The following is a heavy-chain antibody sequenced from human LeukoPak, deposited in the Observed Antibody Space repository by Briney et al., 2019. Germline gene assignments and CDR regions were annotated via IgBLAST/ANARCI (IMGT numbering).Heavy chain of an antibody. CDR1: VFTVSSNY. CDR3: ARQSSGYSNLDH. V-gene: IGHV3-53*01. CDR2: IYSGGRT. Sequence: GGSLRLSCAASVFTVSSNYMNWVRQAPGKGLEWVSVIYSGGRTYYADSVKGRFTISRDNSKNTLYLQMNRLRAEDTAVYYCARQSSGYSNLDHWGQGTLVTVSS. J-gene: IGHJ4*02. D-gene: IGHD3-22*01.